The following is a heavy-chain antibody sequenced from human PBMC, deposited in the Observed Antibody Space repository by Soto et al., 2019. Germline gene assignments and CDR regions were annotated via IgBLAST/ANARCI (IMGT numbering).Heavy chain of an antibody. CDR2: ISSSSSYI. D-gene: IGHD3-3*01. J-gene: IGHJ6*03. CDR1: GFTFSSYS. CDR3: ARGTYYDFWSGYPTLEYYYYYMDV. V-gene: IGHV3-21*01. Sequence: PGGSLRLSCAASGFTFSSYSMNWVRQAPGKGLEWVSSISSSSSYIYYADSVKGRFTISRDNAKNSLYLQMNSLRAVDTAVYYCARGTYYDFWSGYPTLEYYYYYMDVWGKGTTVTVSS.